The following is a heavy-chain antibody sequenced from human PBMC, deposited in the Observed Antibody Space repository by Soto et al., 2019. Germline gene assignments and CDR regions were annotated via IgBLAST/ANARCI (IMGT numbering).Heavy chain of an antibody. J-gene: IGHJ4*02. CDR3: AKDPRGSGYYVDY. CDR1: GFTFSSYG. CDR2: ISYDGSNK. V-gene: IGHV3-30*18. Sequence: GGSPRLSCAASGFTFSSYGMHWVRQAPGKGLEWVAVISYDGSNKYYADSVRGRFTISRDNSKNTLYLQMNSLRAEDTAVYYCAKDPRGSGYYVDYWGQGTLVTVSS. D-gene: IGHD3-22*01.